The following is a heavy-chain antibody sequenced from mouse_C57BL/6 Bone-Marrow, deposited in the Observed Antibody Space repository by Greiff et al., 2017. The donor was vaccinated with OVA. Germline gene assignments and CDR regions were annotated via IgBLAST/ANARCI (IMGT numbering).Heavy chain of an antibody. D-gene: IGHD2-1*01. Sequence: EVKVEESGGGLVQPGGSMKLSCVASGFTFSNYWMNWVRQSPEKGLEWVAQIRLKSDNYATHYAESVKGRFTISRDDSKSSVYLQMNNLRAEDTGIYYCTGGNWFAYWGQGTLVTVSA. CDR1: GFTFSNYW. J-gene: IGHJ3*01. CDR3: TGGNWFAY. CDR2: IRLKSDNYAT. V-gene: IGHV6-3*01.